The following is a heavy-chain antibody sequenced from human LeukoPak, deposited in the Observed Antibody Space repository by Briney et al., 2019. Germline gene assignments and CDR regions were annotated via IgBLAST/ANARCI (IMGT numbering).Heavy chain of an antibody. CDR1: GFTFSSYG. CDR2: ISYDGSNK. Sequence: PGGSLRLSCAASGFTFSSYGMHWVRQAPGKGLEWVAVISYDGSNKYYADSVKGRFTISRDNSKNTLYLQMNSLRAEDTAVYYCAKVRGLRDFWSGYEFDYWGQGTLVTVSS. J-gene: IGHJ4*02. D-gene: IGHD3-3*01. CDR3: AKVRGLRDFWSGYEFDY. V-gene: IGHV3-30*18.